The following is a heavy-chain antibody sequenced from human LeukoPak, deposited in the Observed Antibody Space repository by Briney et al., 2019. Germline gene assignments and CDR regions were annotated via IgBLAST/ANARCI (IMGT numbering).Heavy chain of an antibody. V-gene: IGHV4-4*07. Sequence: SETLSLTCTVSGGSISSYYWSWIRQPAGKGQEWIGRIYTSGSTNYNPSLKSRVTMSVDTSKNQFSLKLSSVTAADTAVYYCARVHYDSSGQSFDIWGQGTMVTVSS. CDR3: ARVHYDSSGQSFDI. CDR1: GGSISSYY. CDR2: IYTSGST. J-gene: IGHJ3*02. D-gene: IGHD3-22*01.